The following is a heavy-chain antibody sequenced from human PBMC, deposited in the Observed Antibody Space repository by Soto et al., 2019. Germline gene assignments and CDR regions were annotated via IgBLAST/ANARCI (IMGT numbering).Heavy chain of an antibody. J-gene: IGHJ4*02. V-gene: IGHV2-5*02. Sequence: QITLKESGPTLVKPTQTLTLTCTFSGFSLSTSGVGVGWIRQPPGKALEWLALIYWDDDKRYSPSLKSRLTITKDTSKNQVVLTMSNMYPVDTATYYCAHRCLNSGFRSYYFDYWGQGTLVTVSS. CDR1: GFSLSTSGVG. CDR2: IYWDDDK. CDR3: AHRCLNSGFRSYYFDY. D-gene: IGHD5-12*01.